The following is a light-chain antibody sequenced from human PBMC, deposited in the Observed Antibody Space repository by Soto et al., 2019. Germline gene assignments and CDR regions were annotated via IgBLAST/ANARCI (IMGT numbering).Light chain of an antibody. CDR3: QLYGTSPPRYT. J-gene: IGKJ2*01. V-gene: IGKV3-20*01. CDR1: ESSPSNY. Sequence: DIVLTQSPGTLSLSPGERATLSCRSSESSPSNYLAWYQQKPGQAPRLLIHGASSRATGIPDRFSGSGSGTDFTLTISRLEPEDFAVYYCQLYGTSPPRYTFGLGTKLEIK. CDR2: GAS.